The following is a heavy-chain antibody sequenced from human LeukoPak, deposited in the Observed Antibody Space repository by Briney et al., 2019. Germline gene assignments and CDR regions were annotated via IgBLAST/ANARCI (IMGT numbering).Heavy chain of an antibody. Sequence: GGSLRLSCAASGFTFSNYAMSWVRQAPGKGLEWVSTISGSGGNTYYADSVKGRFTISRDNSKNTLYLQMNSLRAEDTAVYYCASFYDSSGYYYRGAFDIWGQGTMVTVSS. CDR1: GFTFSNYA. CDR3: ASFYDSSGYYYRGAFDI. J-gene: IGHJ3*02. D-gene: IGHD3-22*01. V-gene: IGHV3-23*01. CDR2: ISGSGGNT.